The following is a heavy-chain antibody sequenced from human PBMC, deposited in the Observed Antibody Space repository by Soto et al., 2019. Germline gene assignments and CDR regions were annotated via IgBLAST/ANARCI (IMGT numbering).Heavy chain of an antibody. D-gene: IGHD6-6*01. CDR2: ISWNSCSL. J-gene: IGHJ6*03. CDR1: GFTFDDYA. CDR3: AKDSSSSEFYYYMDV. Sequence: GGSLRLSCAASGFTFDDYAMHWVRQAPGKGLEWVSGISWNSCSLGYADSVKGRFTISRDNAKNSLYLQMNSLRVEDTALYYCAKDSSSSEFYYYMDVWGKGTTVTVSS. V-gene: IGHV3-9*01.